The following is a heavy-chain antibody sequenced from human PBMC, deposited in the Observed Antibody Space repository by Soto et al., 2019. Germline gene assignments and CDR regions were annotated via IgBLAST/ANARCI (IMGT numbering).Heavy chain of an antibody. Sequence: GGSLRLSCAASGFTFSSYGMHWVRQAPGKGLEWVAVIWYDGSNKYYADSVKGRFTISRDNSKNTLYLQMNSLRAEDTAVYYCARDGPVDIVATSPLDYWGQGTLVTVSS. J-gene: IGHJ4*02. V-gene: IGHV3-33*01. CDR1: GFTFSSYG. D-gene: IGHD5-12*01. CDR2: IWYDGSNK. CDR3: ARDGPVDIVATSPLDY.